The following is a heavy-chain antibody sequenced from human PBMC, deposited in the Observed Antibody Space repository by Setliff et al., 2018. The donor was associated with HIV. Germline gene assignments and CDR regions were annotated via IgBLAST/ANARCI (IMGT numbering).Heavy chain of an antibody. V-gene: IGHV1-69*02. CDR2: IIPNLGVA. CDR1: RSTFNSHT. Sequence: GASVKVSCKASRSTFNSHTINWVRQAPGQGLDWMGRIIPNLGVANYEQRFQGKVTITADKSTSTAYMELTSLRFNDTAMYYCVRGVQSPPHYSYYYIDVWGEGTMVTVSS. CDR3: VRGVQSPPHYSYYYIDV. D-gene: IGHD3-3*01. J-gene: IGHJ6*03.